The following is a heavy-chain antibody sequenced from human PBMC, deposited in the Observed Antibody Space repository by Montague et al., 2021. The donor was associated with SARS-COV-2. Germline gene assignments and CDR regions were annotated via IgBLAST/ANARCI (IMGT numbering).Heavy chain of an antibody. CDR1: GFTFSSYA. D-gene: IGHD2-15*01. J-gene: IGHJ6*02. CDR2: ISYDGSNK. Sequence: SLRLPCAASGFTFSSYAMHWVRQAPGKGLEWVAVISYDGSNKYYADSVKGRFTISRDNSKNTLYLQMNSLRAEDTAVYYCARVVGSYYGMDVWGQGTTVTVSS. CDR3: ARVVGSYYGMDV. V-gene: IGHV3-30*04.